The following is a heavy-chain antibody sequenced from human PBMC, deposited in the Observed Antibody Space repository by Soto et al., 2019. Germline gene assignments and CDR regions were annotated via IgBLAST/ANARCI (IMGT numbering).Heavy chain of an antibody. CDR3: TKRYCSGGSCYSGDCYYGMDV. V-gene: IGHV1-69*06. CDR2: IIPIFGTA. Sequence: GASVKVSCKASGGTFSSFAISWVRQAPGQGLEWMGGIIPIFGTANYAQKFQGRVTITADKSTSTAYMELSSLRSEDTAVYYCTKRYCSGGSCYSGDCYYGMDVWGQGTTVTVSS. D-gene: IGHD2-15*01. J-gene: IGHJ6*02. CDR1: GGTFSSFA.